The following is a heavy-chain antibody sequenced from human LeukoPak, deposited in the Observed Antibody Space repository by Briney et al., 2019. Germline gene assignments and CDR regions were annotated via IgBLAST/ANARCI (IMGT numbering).Heavy chain of an antibody. Sequence: GGSLRLSCAASGFTFSSYGMHWVRQAPGKGLGWVAVIWYDGSNKYYADSVKGRFTISRDNSKNTLYLQMNSLRAEDTAVYYCARDTKYAFDNWGQGTLVTVSS. V-gene: IGHV3-33*01. D-gene: IGHD2-2*01. CDR2: IWYDGSNK. CDR3: ARDTKYAFDN. CDR1: GFTFSSYG. J-gene: IGHJ4*02.